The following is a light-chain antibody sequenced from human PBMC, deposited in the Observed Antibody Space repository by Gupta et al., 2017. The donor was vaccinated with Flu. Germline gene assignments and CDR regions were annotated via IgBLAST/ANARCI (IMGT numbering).Light chain of an antibody. J-gene: IGKJ4*01. CDR2: MAS. CDR3: QQYRRFST. V-gene: IGKV1-5*03. CDR1: QSISTW. Sequence: DIQMTQSPSTLSASVGDTVTITCRASQSISTWLAWYQQIPGRAPKLLIYMASALETGVPSRFSGSGAGTEFTLTISSLQPDDFATYYCQQYRRFSTFGGGTKVEIK.